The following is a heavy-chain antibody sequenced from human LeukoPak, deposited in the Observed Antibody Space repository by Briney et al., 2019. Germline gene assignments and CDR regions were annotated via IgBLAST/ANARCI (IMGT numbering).Heavy chain of an antibody. D-gene: IGHD5-24*01. Sequence: GASVKVSCKASGGTFSSYAISWVRQAPGQGLEWMGGIIPIFGTANYAQKFQGRVTITTDESTSTAYMELSSLRSEDTAVYYCASLKTDGYFDYWGQGTLVTVSS. CDR1: GGTFSSYA. V-gene: IGHV1-69*05. CDR3: ASLKTDGYFDY. CDR2: IIPIFGTA. J-gene: IGHJ4*02.